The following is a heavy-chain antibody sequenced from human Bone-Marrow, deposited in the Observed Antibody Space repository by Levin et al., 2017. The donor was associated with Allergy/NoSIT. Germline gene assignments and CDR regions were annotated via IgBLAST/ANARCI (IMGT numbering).Heavy chain of an antibody. CDR2: IYWDDDR. CDR1: SLTTTGVG. CDR3: ARAITYYNFWSGYLPFDS. J-gene: IGHJ4*02. D-gene: IGHD3-3*01. Sequence: SLTTTGVGVGWIRQPPGEALEWLAIIYWDDDRRYSPYLKSRLTITKDTSKNQVVLTMTSMDPVDTATYYCARAITYYNFWSGYLPFDSWGQGTLVTVSS. V-gene: IGHV2-5*02.